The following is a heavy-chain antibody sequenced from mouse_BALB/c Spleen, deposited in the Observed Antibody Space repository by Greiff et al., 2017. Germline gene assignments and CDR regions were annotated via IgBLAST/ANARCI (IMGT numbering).Heavy chain of an antibody. V-gene: IGHV1S22*01. CDR2: IYPGSGST. J-gene: IGHJ3*01. CDR1: GYTFTSYW. CDR3: TRGGSRGFAY. Sequence: LQQPGSELVRPGASVKLSCKASGYTFTSYWMHWVKQRPGQGLEWIGNIYPGSGSTNYDEKFKSKATLTVDTSSSTAYMQLSSLTSEDSAVYCCTRGGSRGFAYWGQGTLVTVSA.